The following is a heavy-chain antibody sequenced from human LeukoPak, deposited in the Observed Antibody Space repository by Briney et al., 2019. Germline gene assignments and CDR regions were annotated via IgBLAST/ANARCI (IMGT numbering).Heavy chain of an antibody. J-gene: IGHJ4*02. D-gene: IGHD3-9*01. CDR2: ISYEGTIK. Sequence: GGSLRLSCAASGFTLSTYGMHWVRQAPGKGLEWVTFISYEGTIKRYADSVKGRFTISRDNSKNTLYLQMSSLRVDDTALYYCAREYDLVTGLDYWGQGTVVTVSS. CDR3: AREYDLVTGLDY. CDR1: GFTLSTYG. V-gene: IGHV3-30*03.